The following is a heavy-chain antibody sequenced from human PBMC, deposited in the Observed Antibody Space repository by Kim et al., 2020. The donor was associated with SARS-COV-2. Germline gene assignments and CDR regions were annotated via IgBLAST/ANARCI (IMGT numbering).Heavy chain of an antibody. Sequence: SVKVSCKASGGTFSSYAISWVRQAPGQGLEWMGRIIPILGIANYAQKFQGRVTITADKSTSTAYMELSSLRSEDTAVYYCARDRAYDSSGFRMYGAFDIWGQGTMVTVSS. CDR1: GGTFSSYA. CDR3: ARDRAYDSSGFRMYGAFDI. J-gene: IGHJ3*02. CDR2: IIPILGIA. V-gene: IGHV1-69*04. D-gene: IGHD3-22*01.